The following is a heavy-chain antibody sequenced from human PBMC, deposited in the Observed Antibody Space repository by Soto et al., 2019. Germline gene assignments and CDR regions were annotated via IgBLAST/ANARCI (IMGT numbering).Heavy chain of an antibody. J-gene: IGHJ4*02. V-gene: IGHV3-30*04. D-gene: IGHD1-7*01. CDR3: AIDRTGSTAADH. Sequence: GGSLRLSCAVSGFSFSSYAMHWVRQAPGKGLEWVAVISYYVNDKYYADSVKGRFTISRDNSKNTLYLQMNSLRAEDTAVYYCAIDRTGSTAADHWGQGTLVTVSS. CDR2: ISYYVNDK. CDR1: GFSFSSYA.